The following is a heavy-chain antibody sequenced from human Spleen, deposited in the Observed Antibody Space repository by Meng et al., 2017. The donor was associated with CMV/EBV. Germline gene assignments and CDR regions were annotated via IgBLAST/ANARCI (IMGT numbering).Heavy chain of an antibody. V-gene: IGHV2-5*01. D-gene: IGHD3-3*01. Sequence: SGCSLSTSGGGVRSIRQPPGKALEWLALIYWNDDKRYSPSLKSRLTITKDTSKNQVVLTMTNMDPVDTATYYCAAQESYYDFWSGYKNWGQGTLVTVSS. J-gene: IGHJ4*02. CDR3: AAQESYYDFWSGYKN. CDR1: GCSLSTSGGG. CDR2: IYWNDDK.